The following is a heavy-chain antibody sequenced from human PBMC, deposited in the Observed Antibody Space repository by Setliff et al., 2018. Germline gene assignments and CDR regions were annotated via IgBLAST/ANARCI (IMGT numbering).Heavy chain of an antibody. CDR2: IIPILGIA. J-gene: IGHJ1*01. D-gene: IGHD3-10*01. V-gene: IGHV1-69*10. CDR1: GGTFSSYA. Sequence: SVQVSCKASGGTFSSYAISWVRQAPGQGLEWMGGIIPILGIANYAQKFQGRVTMTRNTSISTAYMELSSLRSEDTAVYYCARVDYYGSGSYYNFQHWGQGTLVTVSS. CDR3: ARVDYYGSGSYYNFQH.